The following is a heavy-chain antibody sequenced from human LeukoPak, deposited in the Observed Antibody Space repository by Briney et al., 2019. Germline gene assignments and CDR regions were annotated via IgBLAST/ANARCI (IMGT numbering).Heavy chain of an antibody. D-gene: IGHD3-9*01. J-gene: IGHJ4*02. CDR1: GFTFSSYA. CDR2: ISYDGSNK. Sequence: PGRSLRLSCAASGFTFSSYAMHWVRQAPGKGLEWVAVISYDGSNKYYADSVKGRFTISRDNSKNTLYLQMNSLRAEDTAVYYCAKDLVGYDILTGYSHWGQGTLVTVSS. V-gene: IGHV3-30*04. CDR3: AKDLVGYDILTGYSH.